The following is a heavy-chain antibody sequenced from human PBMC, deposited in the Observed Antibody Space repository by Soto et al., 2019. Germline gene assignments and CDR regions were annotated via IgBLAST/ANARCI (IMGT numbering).Heavy chain of an antibody. Sequence: PGGSLRLSCAASGFTFSGYWMHWVRQAPGKGLVWVSRIRSDGSTTSYADSVKGRFTISRDNARNTLYLQMNSLRAEDTAVYYCARSDWFDPRGTGTLVTVSS. J-gene: IGHJ5*02. V-gene: IGHV3-74*01. CDR2: IRSDGSTT. CDR1: GFTFSGYW. CDR3: ARSDWFDP.